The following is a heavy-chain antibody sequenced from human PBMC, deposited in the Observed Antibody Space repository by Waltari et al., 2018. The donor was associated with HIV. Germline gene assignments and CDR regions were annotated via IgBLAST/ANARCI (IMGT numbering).Heavy chain of an antibody. CDR1: GFTFSSYW. Sequence: EVQLVESGGGLVQPGGSLRLSCAASGFTFSSYWMHWVRQAPGKGLVWVSRINSDGSSTSYADSVKGRFTISRDNAKNTLYLQMNSLRAEDTAVYYCARGGLLWFGDAFDIWGQGTMVTVSS. CDR2: INSDGSST. J-gene: IGHJ3*02. D-gene: IGHD3-10*01. V-gene: IGHV3-74*01. CDR3: ARGGLLWFGDAFDI.